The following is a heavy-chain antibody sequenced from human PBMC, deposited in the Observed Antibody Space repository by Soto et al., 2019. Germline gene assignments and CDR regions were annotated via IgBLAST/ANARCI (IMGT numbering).Heavy chain of an antibody. Sequence: EVQLVESGGGLVKPGGSLRLSCAASGFTFSSYSMNWVRQAPGKGLEWVSSISSSSSYIYYADSVKGRFTISSDNAKNSLYLQINSLRAEDTAVYYCARRASGYDSFYHYYYMDVWGRGTTVTVSS. CDR1: GFTFSSYS. CDR2: ISSSSSYI. V-gene: IGHV3-21*01. J-gene: IGHJ6*03. CDR3: ARRASGYDSFYHYYYMDV. D-gene: IGHD5-12*01.